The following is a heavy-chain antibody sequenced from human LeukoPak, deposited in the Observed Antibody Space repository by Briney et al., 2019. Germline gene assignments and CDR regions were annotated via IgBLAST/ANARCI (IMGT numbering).Heavy chain of an antibody. J-gene: IGHJ1*01. Sequence: GGSLRLSCAASGFTFSSYAMHWVRQAPGKGLEWVAVISYDGSNKYYADSVKGRFTISRDNSKNTLYLQMNSLRAEDTAVYYCARDPLLRYFDWLLSLPQYFQHWGQGTLVTVSS. CDR3: ARDPLLRYFDWLLSLPQYFQH. CDR1: GFTFSSYA. D-gene: IGHD3-9*01. CDR2: ISYDGSNK. V-gene: IGHV3-30-3*01.